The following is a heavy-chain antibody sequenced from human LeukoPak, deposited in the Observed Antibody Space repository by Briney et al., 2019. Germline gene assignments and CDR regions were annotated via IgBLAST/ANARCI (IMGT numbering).Heavy chain of an antibody. CDR3: AKDQYTYGLGFYTFDS. Sequence: GGSLRLSCAASGLTFSSYDMHWVRQAPGKGLEWVAVIRYDVSSKYYSESVKGRFTISRDNSKNTLYLQMNSLRADDTALYYCAKDQYTYGLGFYTFDSWGQGTPVTVSS. D-gene: IGHD5-18*01. CDR2: IRYDVSSK. J-gene: IGHJ4*02. CDR1: GLTFSSYD. V-gene: IGHV3-33*03.